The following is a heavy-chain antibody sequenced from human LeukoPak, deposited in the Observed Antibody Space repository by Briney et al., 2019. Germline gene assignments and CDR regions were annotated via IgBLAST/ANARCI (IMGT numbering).Heavy chain of an antibody. D-gene: IGHD2-2*01. CDR1: GYSFTNYW. Sequence: GESLKISCNGSGYSFTNYWITWVRQLPGKGLEWMVIIYPGDCDTRYSPSFQGQVTISANKSISTAYLQWSSLKASDTAMYYCGSGDYWSITSCSFDPWGQGTLVTVSS. J-gene: IGHJ5*02. V-gene: IGHV5-51*01. CDR2: IYPGDCDT. CDR3: GSGDYWSITSCSFDP.